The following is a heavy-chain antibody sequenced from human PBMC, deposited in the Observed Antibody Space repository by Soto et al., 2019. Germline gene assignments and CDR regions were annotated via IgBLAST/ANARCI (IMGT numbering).Heavy chain of an antibody. V-gene: IGHV3-48*03. CDR2: ISSSGSTI. D-gene: IGHD4-17*01. CDR3: ARESLGGDYPLDY. J-gene: IGHJ4*02. CDR1: GFTFSNYE. Sequence: GVLILSCADSGFTFSNYEMNWVLQAPGKGLEWVSYISSSGSTIYYADSVKGRFTISRDNAKSSLFLQVSSLRADDTAIYYCARESLGGDYPLDYWGQGTMVPVSS.